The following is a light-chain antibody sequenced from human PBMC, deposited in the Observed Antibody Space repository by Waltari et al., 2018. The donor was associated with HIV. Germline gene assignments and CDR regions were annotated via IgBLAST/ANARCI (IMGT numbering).Light chain of an antibody. V-gene: IGLV2-8*01. Sequence: QSALTQPPSASGSPGQSVTISSTGTSSDVGAYNYVSWYQQHPGKAPKYIIYEVSNRPSGVPDRFSGSKSGNTASLTVSGLQAEDEADYYCSSYAGSNWVFGGGTKLTVL. CDR1: SSDVGAYNY. CDR3: SSYAGSNWV. CDR2: EVS. J-gene: IGLJ3*02.